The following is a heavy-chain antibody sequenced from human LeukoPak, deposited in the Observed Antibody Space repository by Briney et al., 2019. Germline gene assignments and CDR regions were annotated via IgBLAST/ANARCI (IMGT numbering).Heavy chain of an antibody. CDR1: GFTFSSYE. Sequence: GGSLRLSCAASGFTFSSYEMNWVRQAPGKGLEWVSYISSSGSTIYYADSVKGRFTISRDNAKNSLYLQMNSLRAEDTAVYYCARDLYGSGKSLGYWGQGTLVTVSS. CDR3: ARDLYGSGKSLGY. V-gene: IGHV3-48*03. CDR2: ISSSGSTI. D-gene: IGHD3-10*01. J-gene: IGHJ4*02.